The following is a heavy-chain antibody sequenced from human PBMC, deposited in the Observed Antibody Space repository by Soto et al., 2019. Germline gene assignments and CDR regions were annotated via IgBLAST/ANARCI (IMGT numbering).Heavy chain of an antibody. J-gene: IGHJ4*02. CDR1: GFSLSTSGVG. D-gene: IGHD5-12*01. Sequence: QITLKESSPTLVKPTQTLTLTCTFSGFSLSTSGVGVGWIRQPPGKALEWLALIYWDDDNRYSPSLKSRLTITQDTSKNQVVLTMTNMDPVDTATYYCAHRPNITVGYIFDSWGQGTLVTVSS. V-gene: IGHV2-5*02. CDR3: AHRPNITVGYIFDS. CDR2: IYWDDDN.